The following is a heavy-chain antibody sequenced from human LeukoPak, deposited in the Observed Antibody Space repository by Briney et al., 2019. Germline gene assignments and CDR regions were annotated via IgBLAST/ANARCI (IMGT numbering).Heavy chain of an antibody. D-gene: IGHD6-13*01. CDR2: INPSGGST. J-gene: IGHJ3*02. CDR1: GYTLTTHY. CDR3: AGAIGTAGGAFDI. Sequence: ASVKVSCKASGYTLTTHYMHWVRQAPGQGLESMGIINPSGGSTSYAQKFQGRVTMTRDMSTNTVYMELSSLRSEDTAVYFCAGAIGTAGGAFDIWGQGTMVTVSS. V-gene: IGHV1-46*01.